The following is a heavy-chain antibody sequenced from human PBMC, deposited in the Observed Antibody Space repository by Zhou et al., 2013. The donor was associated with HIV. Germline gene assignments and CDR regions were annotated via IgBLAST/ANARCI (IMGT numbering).Heavy chain of an antibody. V-gene: IGHV1-18*04. CDR3: ARDLDCSGGTCYPSYYYYGMDV. CDR2: ISAYNGNT. J-gene: IGHJ6*02. Sequence: QVQLVQSGAEVKKPGASVKVSCKTSGYTFTDHFMHWVRQAPGQGLEWMGWISAYNGNTNYAQKIQGRVTVTTDTSTSTAYMELRSLRSDDTAVYYCARDLDCSGGTCYPSYYYYGMDVWGQGTTVTVSS. CDR1: GYTFTDHF. D-gene: IGHD2-15*01.